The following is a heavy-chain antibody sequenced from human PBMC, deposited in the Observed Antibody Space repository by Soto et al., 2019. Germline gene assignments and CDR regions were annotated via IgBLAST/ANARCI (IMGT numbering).Heavy chain of an antibody. Sequence: EMQLVESGGGWVQPGGSLRLSCAASGFTFSNYWMSWVRQAPGKGLEWVANIKQDGREEYYVDSVRGRFTISRDNAKNSLNLQMNTLRVDDTAVYFCARESRDYPDYWGQGTLVTVSS. V-gene: IGHV3-7*01. D-gene: IGHD4-17*01. CDR3: ARESRDYPDY. CDR2: IKQDGREE. CDR1: GFTFSNYW. J-gene: IGHJ4*02.